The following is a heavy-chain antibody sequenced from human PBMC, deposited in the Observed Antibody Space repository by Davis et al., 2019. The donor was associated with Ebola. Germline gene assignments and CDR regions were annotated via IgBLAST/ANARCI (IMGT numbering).Heavy chain of an antibody. D-gene: IGHD3-10*01. CDR1: GFTFSSYS. CDR2: IKQDGSEK. Sequence: GGSLRLSCAASGFTFSSYSMNWVRQAPGKGLEWVANIKQDGSEKYYVDSVKGRFTISRDNAKNSLYLQMNSLRAEDTAVYYCARSLYYYGSGSLPRTYYYYGMDVWGQGTTVTVSS. J-gene: IGHJ6*02. CDR3: ARSLYYYGSGSLPRTYYYYGMDV. V-gene: IGHV3-7*01.